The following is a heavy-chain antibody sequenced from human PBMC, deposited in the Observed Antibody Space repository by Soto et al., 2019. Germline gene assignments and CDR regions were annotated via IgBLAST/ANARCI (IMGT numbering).Heavy chain of an antibody. Sequence: QVQLVESGAEVKKPGASVKDSCKASGYTFTSYDINWVRQATGQGLEWMGWMNPHSGNTGYAQKFQGRVTMTRNTSISTAYMELSSLRSEDTAVYYCARPTGYYRYDGFDIWGQGTMVTVSS. CDR1: GYTFTSYD. D-gene: IGHD3-9*01. CDR3: ARPTGYYRYDGFDI. V-gene: IGHV1-8*01. CDR2: MNPHSGNT. J-gene: IGHJ3*02.